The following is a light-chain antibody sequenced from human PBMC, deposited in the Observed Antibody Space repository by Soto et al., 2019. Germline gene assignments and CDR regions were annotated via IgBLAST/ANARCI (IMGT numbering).Light chain of an antibody. CDR3: SSYTISNSWV. Sequence: QSALTQPASVSGSPGQSITISCSGTSSDVGGYNYVSWYQQYPGKAPRLMIYEVSNRPSGVSNRFSGSKSGNTASLTISGLQDEDEADYYCSSYTISNSWVLGGWTKVTFL. CDR1: SSDVGGYNY. J-gene: IGLJ3*02. CDR2: EVS. V-gene: IGLV2-14*01.